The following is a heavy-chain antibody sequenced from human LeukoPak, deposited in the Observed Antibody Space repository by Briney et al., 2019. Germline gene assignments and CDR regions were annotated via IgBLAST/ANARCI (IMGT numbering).Heavy chain of an antibody. Sequence: SETLSLTCAVYGGSFSAYYWSWIRQPPGKGLEWIGEINHSGSTNYNPSLKSRVTISVDTSKNQFSLKLSSVTAADTAVYYCARGRGSSSWYRAIDYWGQGTLVTVSS. D-gene: IGHD6-13*01. V-gene: IGHV4-34*01. CDR1: GGSFSAYY. CDR2: INHSGST. CDR3: ARGRGSSSWYRAIDY. J-gene: IGHJ4*02.